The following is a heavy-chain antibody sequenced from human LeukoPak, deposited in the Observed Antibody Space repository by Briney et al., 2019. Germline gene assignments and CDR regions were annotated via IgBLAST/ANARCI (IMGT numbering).Heavy chain of an antibody. CDR1: GYTFTSYD. Sequence: GASVKVSCKASGYTFTSYDINWVRQATGQGLEWMGWMNPNSGNTGYSQRFQGRVTMTRNTSISTAYMELSSLRSEDTAVYYCASGIVGAWYYFDYWGQGTLVTVSS. D-gene: IGHD1-26*01. V-gene: IGHV1-8*01. CDR3: ASGIVGAWYYFDY. J-gene: IGHJ4*02. CDR2: MNPNSGNT.